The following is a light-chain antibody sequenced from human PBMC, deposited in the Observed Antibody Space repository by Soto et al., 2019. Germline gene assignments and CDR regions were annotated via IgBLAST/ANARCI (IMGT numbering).Light chain of an antibody. CDR3: QQYYSIPCT. CDR2: CAS. J-gene: IGKJ2*02. V-gene: IGKV4-1*01. Sequence: DIVMTQSPDSLAVSLGERATINCKSSQSVSYSSNNKNYLAWYQQQPGQPPKLLIYCASTRESGVPDRFSGSRSGTDFTLTISSLQAEDVALYYCQQYYSIPCTFGQGTKLEIK. CDR1: QSVSYSSNNKNY.